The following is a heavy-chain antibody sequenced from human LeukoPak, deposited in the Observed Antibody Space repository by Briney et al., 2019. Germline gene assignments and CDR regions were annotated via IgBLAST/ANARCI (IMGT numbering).Heavy chain of an antibody. J-gene: IGHJ6*03. V-gene: IGHV3-33*01. Sequence: PGGSLRLSCAASGFTFSSYGMHWVRQAPGKGLEWVAVIWYDGSNKYYADSVKGRFTISRDNSKNTLYLQMNSLRAEDTAVYYCARACWVQGVINSPYYYYYMDVWGKGTTVTVSS. D-gene: IGHD3-10*01. CDR2: IWYDGSNK. CDR3: ARACWVQGVINSPYYYYYMDV. CDR1: GFTFSSYG.